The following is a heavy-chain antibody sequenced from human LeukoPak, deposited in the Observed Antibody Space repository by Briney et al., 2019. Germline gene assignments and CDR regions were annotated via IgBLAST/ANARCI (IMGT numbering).Heavy chain of an antibody. V-gene: IGHV3-21*01. D-gene: IGHD6-13*01. CDR2: ISSSSSYI. CDR1: GFTFSSHN. J-gene: IGHJ1*01. Sequence: GGSLRLSCAVSGFTFSSHNMNWVRQAPGKGLEWVSSISSSSSYIYYADSVKGRFTISRDNAKNSLYLQMNSLRAEDTAVYYCARDFTLTAAGPEYFQHWGQGTLVTVSS. CDR3: ARDFTLTAAGPEYFQH.